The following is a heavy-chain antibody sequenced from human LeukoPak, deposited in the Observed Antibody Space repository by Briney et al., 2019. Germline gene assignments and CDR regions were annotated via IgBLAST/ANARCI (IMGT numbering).Heavy chain of an antibody. Sequence: GGSLRLSCAASGFTFSSYWMSWVRQAPGKGLEWVANIKQDGSEKYYVDSVKGRFTISRDNAKNSLYLQMNSLRAEDTAVYYCARDRDYDFWSGYNGEERDAFDIWGQGTMVTVSS. CDR1: GFTFSSYW. CDR3: ARDRDYDFWSGYNGEERDAFDI. J-gene: IGHJ3*02. CDR2: IKQDGSEK. D-gene: IGHD3-3*01. V-gene: IGHV3-7*01.